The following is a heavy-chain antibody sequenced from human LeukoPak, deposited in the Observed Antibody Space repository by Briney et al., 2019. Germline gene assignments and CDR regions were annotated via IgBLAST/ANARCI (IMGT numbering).Heavy chain of an antibody. V-gene: IGHV1-18*04. Sequence: ASVKVSCKASEYTFSVYHIHWVRQAPGQGLEWMGWISAYNGNTNYAQKLQGRVTMTTDTSTSTAYMELRSLRSDDTAVYYCAREMIAAAGNVDYFDYWGQGTLVTVSS. J-gene: IGHJ4*02. CDR2: ISAYNGNT. CDR1: EYTFSVYH. CDR3: AREMIAAAGNVDYFDY. D-gene: IGHD6-13*01.